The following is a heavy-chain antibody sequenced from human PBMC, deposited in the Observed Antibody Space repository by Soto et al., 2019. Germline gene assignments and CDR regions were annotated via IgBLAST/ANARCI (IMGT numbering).Heavy chain of an antibody. D-gene: IGHD3-3*01. Sequence: SWGSLRLSCAASGFKFSDYWMRWVRQAPGKGLEWIGEINHSGSTNYNPSLKSRVTISVDTSKNQFSLKLSSVTAADTAVYYCARGRHTYDFWSGYYPFDYWGQGTLVTVSS. CDR1: GFKFSDYW. J-gene: IGHJ4*02. V-gene: IGHV4-34*01. CDR2: INHSGST. CDR3: ARGRHTYDFWSGYYPFDY.